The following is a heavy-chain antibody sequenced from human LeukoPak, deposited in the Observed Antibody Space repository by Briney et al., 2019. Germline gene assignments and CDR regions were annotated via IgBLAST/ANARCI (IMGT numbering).Heavy chain of an antibody. D-gene: IGHD6-19*01. CDR3: ATDAHTSGWYAGSL. J-gene: IGHJ4*02. V-gene: IGHV1-24*01. Sequence: ASVKVSCKVSGYTLTELSMHWVRQAPGKGLEWMGGFDPEDGETIYAQKFQGRVTMTEDTSTDTVYMKLSSLRSEDTAVYYCATDAHTSGWYAGSLWGQGTLVTVSS. CDR1: GYTLTELS. CDR2: FDPEDGET.